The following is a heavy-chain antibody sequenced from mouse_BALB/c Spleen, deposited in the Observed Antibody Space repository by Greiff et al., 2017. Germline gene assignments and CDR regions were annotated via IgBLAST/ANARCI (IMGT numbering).Heavy chain of an antibody. CDR2: IDPTDSYT. CDR1: GYTFTSYW. J-gene: IGHJ4*01. D-gene: IGHD2-14*01. V-gene: IGHV1-69*02. CDR3: AREDYWYIYAMDY. Sequence: QVQLQQPGAELVKPGASVKLSCKASGYTFTSYWMHWVKQRPGQGLEWIGAIDPTDSYTNYNQKFKGKATLTVDKSSSTAYMQLSSLTSEDSAVYYCAREDYWYIYAMDYWGQGTPVTVSA.